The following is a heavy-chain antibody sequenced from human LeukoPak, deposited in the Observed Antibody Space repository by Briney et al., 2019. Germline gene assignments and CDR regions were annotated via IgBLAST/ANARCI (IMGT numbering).Heavy chain of an antibody. D-gene: IGHD3-10*01. J-gene: IGHJ4*02. CDR2: ISHTGSSI. V-gene: IGHV3-11*01. CDR3: ARARGAGPGAHFDF. Sequence: AGGSLRLSCAASGFTFSDEYMSWIRQAPGKGLEWISYISHTGSSIFYADSVKGRFTISRDNAKNSLYLQMDSLRAEDAAAYYCARARGAGPGAHFDFWGQGTLVTVSS. CDR1: GFTFSDEY.